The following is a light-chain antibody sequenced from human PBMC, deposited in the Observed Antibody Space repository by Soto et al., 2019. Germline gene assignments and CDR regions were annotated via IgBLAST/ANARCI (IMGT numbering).Light chain of an antibody. V-gene: IGKV3D-20*02. CDR3: QQRSNWPPT. J-gene: IGKJ5*01. Sequence: EIVLSQSPGTLSLSTGERATLSCRASQSVDSTYLTWYQQKPGQAPRLLIYGASGRATGIPDRFSGSGSGTDFTLTISSLEPEDFAVYYCQQRSNWPPTFGQGTRLEI. CDR2: GAS. CDR1: QSVDSTY.